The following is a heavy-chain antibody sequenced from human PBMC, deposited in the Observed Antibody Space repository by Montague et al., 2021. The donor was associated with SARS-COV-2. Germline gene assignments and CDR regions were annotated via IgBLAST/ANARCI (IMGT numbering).Heavy chain of an antibody. CDR3: ARDFDY. V-gene: IGHV4-59*13. CDR1: GGSISSYY. Sequence: SXTLSLTCTVSGGSISSYYWRWIRQPPGKGLEWIGYMYYSGSTNYNPSLKSRVTLSVDTSKNQFSLKLSSVTAADTAVYYCARDFDYWGQGTLVTVSS. CDR2: MYYSGST. J-gene: IGHJ4*02.